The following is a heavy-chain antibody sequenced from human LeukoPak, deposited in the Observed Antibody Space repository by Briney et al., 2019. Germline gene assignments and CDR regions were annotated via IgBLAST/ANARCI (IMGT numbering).Heavy chain of an antibody. CDR3: VRDTLGSLDH. CDR1: GFISSTYG. Sequence: GGSLRLSCAASGFISSTYGVHWVRQAPGRGLEWVAFISFDGSNQYYADSVKGRSTISRDNSKNTVFLQMNTLRPEDTAVYYCVRDTLGSLDHWGQGILVTASS. D-gene: IGHD2-2*03. CDR2: ISFDGSNQ. J-gene: IGHJ4*02. V-gene: IGHV3-30*01.